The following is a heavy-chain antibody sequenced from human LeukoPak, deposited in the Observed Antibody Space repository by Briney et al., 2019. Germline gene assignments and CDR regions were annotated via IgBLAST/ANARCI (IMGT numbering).Heavy chain of an antibody. CDR1: GFTFSSYS. Sequence: PGGSLRLSCAASGFTFSSYSMNWVRQAPGKGLEWVSYIGTSTSVIYNADSVKGRFTISRDNAKNSLFLQMNSLKDEDTAVYYCARHDFGGNSGDYWGQGALVTVSS. CDR3: ARHDFGGNSGDY. CDR2: IGTSTSVI. V-gene: IGHV3-48*02. D-gene: IGHD4-23*01. J-gene: IGHJ4*02.